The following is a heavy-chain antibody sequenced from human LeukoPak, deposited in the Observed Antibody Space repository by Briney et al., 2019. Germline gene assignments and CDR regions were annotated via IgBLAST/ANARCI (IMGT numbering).Heavy chain of an antibody. CDR2: ISGSGGST. V-gene: IGHV3-23*01. J-gene: IGHJ4*02. CDR1: GFTFSSYA. Sequence: PGGSLRLSCAASGFTFSSYAMSWLRQAPGKGLEWVSAISGSGGSTYYADSVKGRFTISRDNSKNTLYLQMNSLRAEDTAVYYCAKDILDSSGYSDYWGQGTLVTVSS. D-gene: IGHD3-22*01. CDR3: AKDILDSSGYSDY.